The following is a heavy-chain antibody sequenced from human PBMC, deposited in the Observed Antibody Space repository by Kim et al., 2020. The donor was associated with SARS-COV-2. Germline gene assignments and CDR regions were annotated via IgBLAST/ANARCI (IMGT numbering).Heavy chain of an antibody. V-gene: IGHV3-30-3*01. J-gene: IGHJ6*02. CDR3: ARGLGGYGDYAGGV. D-gene: IGHD4-17*01. CDR1: GFTFSSYA. Sequence: GGSLRLSCAASGFTFSSYAIHWVRQPPGKGLEWVAVISYDGSNKYYADSVKGRFTISRDNSKNTLYLQMNSLRPEDTAVYYCARGLGGYGDYAGGVWGQGTTVTVSS. CDR2: ISYDGSNK.